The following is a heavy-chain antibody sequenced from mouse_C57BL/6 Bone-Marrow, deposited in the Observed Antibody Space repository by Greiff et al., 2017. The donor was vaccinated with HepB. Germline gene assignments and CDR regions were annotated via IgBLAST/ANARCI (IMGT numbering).Heavy chain of an antibody. J-gene: IGHJ4*01. Sequence: VQLQQSGPELVKPGASVKLSCKASGYTFTSYDINWVKQRPGQGLEWIGWIYPRDGSPKYNEKFKGKATLTVDTSSSTAYMGLHSLTSEDSAVYFCARPERGSYFYYAMDYWGQGTSVTVSS. CDR1: GYTFTSYD. CDR2: IYPRDGSP. D-gene: IGHD6-1*01. CDR3: ARPERGSYFYYAMDY. V-gene: IGHV1-85*01.